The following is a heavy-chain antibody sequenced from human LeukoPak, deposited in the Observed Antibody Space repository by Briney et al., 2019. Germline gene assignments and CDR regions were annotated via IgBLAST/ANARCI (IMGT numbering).Heavy chain of an antibody. D-gene: IGHD4-17*01. J-gene: IGHJ4*02. CDR1: GGSISSGGYY. CDR2: IYYSGST. CDR3: ARAGDSYTHFDY. Sequence: SQTLSLTCTVSGGSISSGGYYCSWIRQHPGKGLEWIGYIYYSGSTYYHPSLKSRVAISVDTSKNQFSLKLSSVTAADTAVYYCARAGDSYTHFDYWGQGTLVTVSS. V-gene: IGHV4-31*03.